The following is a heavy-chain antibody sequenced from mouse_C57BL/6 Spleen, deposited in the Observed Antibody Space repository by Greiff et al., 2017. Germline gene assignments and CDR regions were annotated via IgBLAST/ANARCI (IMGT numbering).Heavy chain of an antibody. Sequence: QVQLQQSGAELVKPGASVKLSCKASGYTFTEYTIHWVKQRSGQGLEWIGWFYPGSGSIKYNEKFKDKATLTADKSSSTVYMELSRLRSGDYAVYFCARHEEGAYGNYDAMDYWGQGTSVTVSS. J-gene: IGHJ4*01. CDR2: FYPGSGSI. V-gene: IGHV1-62-2*01. CDR3: ARHEEGAYGNYDAMDY. CDR1: GYTFTEYT. D-gene: IGHD2-1*01.